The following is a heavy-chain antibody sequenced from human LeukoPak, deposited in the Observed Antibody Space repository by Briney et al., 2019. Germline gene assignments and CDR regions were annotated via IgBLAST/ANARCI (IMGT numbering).Heavy chain of an antibody. D-gene: IGHD3-22*01. V-gene: IGHV3-30-3*01. J-gene: IGHJ3*01. Sequence: SGGSLRLSCAASGFTFSTYPMHWVRQAPGKGLEWVAVMSFDGDSEYYSDSVRGRFTVSRDNAKSTLYLQMNSLRPEDTAVYFCARKPPYYDSDGPRWALDVWGQGTMVTVSS. CDR2: MSFDGDSE. CDR3: ARKPPYYDSDGPRWALDV. CDR1: GFTFSTYP.